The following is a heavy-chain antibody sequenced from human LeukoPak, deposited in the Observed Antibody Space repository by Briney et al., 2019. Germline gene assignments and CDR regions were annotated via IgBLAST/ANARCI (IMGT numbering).Heavy chain of an antibody. Sequence: SETLSLTCAVYGGSFSGYYWSWIRQPPGKGLEWIGEINHSGSTNYNPSLKSRVTISVDTSKNQFSLKLSSVTAADTAVYYCASSPRGAMVPRFDPWGQGTLVTVSS. CDR3: ASSPRGAMVPRFDP. J-gene: IGHJ5*02. V-gene: IGHV4-34*01. CDR1: GGSFSGYY. CDR2: INHSGST. D-gene: IGHD5-18*01.